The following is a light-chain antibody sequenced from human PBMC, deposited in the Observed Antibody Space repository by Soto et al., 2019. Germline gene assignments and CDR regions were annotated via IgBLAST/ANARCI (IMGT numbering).Light chain of an antibody. CDR3: QQYGSSPRS. V-gene: IGKV3-20*01. Sequence: EIVLTQSPGTLSLSPGERATLSCRASQSVSSTYLAWYQHKLGQAPRLLIYGASSKASGIPDRFSGSGSGTDFTLTISRLEPEDFEVYYCQQYGSSPRSFGQGTRVDIK. CDR1: QSVSSTY. CDR2: GAS. J-gene: IGKJ1*01.